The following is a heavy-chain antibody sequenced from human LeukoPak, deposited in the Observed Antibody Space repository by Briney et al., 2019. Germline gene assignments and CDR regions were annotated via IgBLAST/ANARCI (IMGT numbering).Heavy chain of an antibody. J-gene: IGHJ4*02. D-gene: IGHD3-10*01. CDR2: IKQDGSEK. CDR3: ARVAREDYYYGSGSFDY. Sequence: GGSLRLSCAASGFTFSSYWMSWVRQAPGKGLEWVANIKQDGSEKYYVDSVKGRFTISRDNAKNSLYLQMNSLRAEDTAVYYCARVAREDYYYGSGSFDYWGQGTLVTVSS. V-gene: IGHV3-7*01. CDR1: GFTFSSYW.